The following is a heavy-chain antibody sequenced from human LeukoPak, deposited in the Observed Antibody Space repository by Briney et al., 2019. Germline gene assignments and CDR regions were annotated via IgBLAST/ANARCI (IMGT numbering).Heavy chain of an antibody. Sequence: SEALSLTCAVYGGSFSDYFWSWIRQPPGKGLEWIGEISHSGSTTYNPSLRSRVTISGDTSKKQFSLKLSSVTAADTAVYYCVTYYYGSSAPKRNYWGQGILVTVSS. V-gene: IGHV4-34*01. CDR3: VTYYYGSSAPKRNY. CDR1: GGSFSDYF. J-gene: IGHJ4*02. CDR2: ISHSGST. D-gene: IGHD3-22*01.